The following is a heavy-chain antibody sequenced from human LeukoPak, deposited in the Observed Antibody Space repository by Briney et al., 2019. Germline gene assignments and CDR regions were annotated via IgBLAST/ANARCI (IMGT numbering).Heavy chain of an antibody. CDR3: ARVRWLQRPINWFDP. CDR2: INPNSGGT. Sequence: ASVKVSCKASGYTFTSYGISWVRQAPGQGLEWMGWINPNSGGTNYAQKFQGRVTMTRDTSISTAYMELSRLRSDDTAVYYCARVRWLQRPINWFDPWGQGTLVTVSS. D-gene: IGHD5-24*01. CDR1: GYTFTSYG. V-gene: IGHV1-2*02. J-gene: IGHJ5*02.